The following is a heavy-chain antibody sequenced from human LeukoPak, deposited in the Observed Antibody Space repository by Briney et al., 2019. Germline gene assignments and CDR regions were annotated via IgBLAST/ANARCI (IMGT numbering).Heavy chain of an antibody. Sequence: PGESLKISCKNSGYSFTSYWISWVRQMPGKGLEWMGRIDPSDSYTNYSPSFQGHVTISADKSISTAYLQWSSLKASDTAMYYCARHSRVGSTWTHFDYWGRGTLVTVSS. J-gene: IGHJ4*02. CDR2: IDPSDSYT. V-gene: IGHV5-10-1*01. CDR1: GYSFTSYW. D-gene: IGHD3/OR15-3a*01. CDR3: ARHSRVGSTWTHFDY.